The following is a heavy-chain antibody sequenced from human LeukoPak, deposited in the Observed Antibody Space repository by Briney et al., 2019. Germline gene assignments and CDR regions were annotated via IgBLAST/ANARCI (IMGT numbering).Heavy chain of an antibody. V-gene: IGHV3-23*01. Sequence: GGSLRLSCAASGFTFSSYAMSWVRQAPGKGLEWVSAISGSGGSTYYADSVKGRFTISRDNSKNTLYLQMNSLGAEDTAVYYCAKYGYCSGGSCYFESTYFDYWGQGTLVTVSS. D-gene: IGHD2-15*01. CDR2: ISGSGGST. J-gene: IGHJ4*02. CDR3: AKYGYCSGGSCYFESTYFDY. CDR1: GFTFSSYA.